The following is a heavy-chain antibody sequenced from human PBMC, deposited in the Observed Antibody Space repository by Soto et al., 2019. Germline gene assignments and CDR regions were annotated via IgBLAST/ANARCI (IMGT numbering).Heavy chain of an antibody. CDR3: TTGTYYDFWSGYYNPGY. CDR2: IKSKTDGGTT. D-gene: IGHD3-3*01. V-gene: IGHV3-15*07. J-gene: IGHJ4*02. CDR1: GFTFSNAW. Sequence: GGSLRLCCAASGFTFSNAWMNWVRQAPGKGLEWVGRIKSKTDGGTTDYAAPVKGRFTISRDDSKNTLYLQMNSLKTEDTAVYYCTTGTYYDFWSGYYNPGYWGQGTLVTVSS.